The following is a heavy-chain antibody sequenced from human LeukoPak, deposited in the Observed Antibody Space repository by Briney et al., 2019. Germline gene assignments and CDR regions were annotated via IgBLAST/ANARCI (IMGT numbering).Heavy chain of an antibody. Sequence: ETLSLTCAVXGGXFSXXYWSWIRXPPGKXLEWIXXXNHSGSTNYNPSLKSRVTISVDTSKNQFSLKLSSVTAADTAVYYCARAFNLVFRGQYYDILTRSGSMDVWGQGTTVTVSS. CDR2: XNHSGST. CDR3: ARAFNLVFRGQYYDILTRSGSMDV. V-gene: IGHV4-34*01. D-gene: IGHD3-9*01. CDR1: GGXFSXXY. J-gene: IGHJ6*02.